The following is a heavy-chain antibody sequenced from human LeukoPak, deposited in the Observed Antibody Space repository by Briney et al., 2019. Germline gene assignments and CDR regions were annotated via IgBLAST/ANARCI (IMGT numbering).Heavy chain of an antibody. J-gene: IGHJ4*02. D-gene: IGHD6-13*01. CDR1: GGSISSYY. Sequence: SETLSLTCTVSGGSISSYYWSWIRQPPGKGLEGIGYIYYSGSTNYNPSLMSRVTISVDTSKNQFSLKLSSVTAADTAVYYCASYIAALDYWGQGTLVTVSS. V-gene: IGHV4-59*01. CDR2: IYYSGST. CDR3: ASYIAALDY.